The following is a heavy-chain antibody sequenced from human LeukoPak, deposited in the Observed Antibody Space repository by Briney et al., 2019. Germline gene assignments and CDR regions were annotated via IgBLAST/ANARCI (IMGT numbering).Heavy chain of an antibody. CDR2: ISYDGSNK. Sequence: GRSLRLSCAASGFTFSSYGMHWVRQAPGKGLEWVAVISYDGSNKYYADSVKGRFTISRDNSKNTLYLQMNSLRAEDTALYYCAREAVAGILRLGDFDFWGQGALVTVSS. D-gene: IGHD6-19*01. CDR3: AREAVAGILRLGDFDF. J-gene: IGHJ4*02. CDR1: GFTFSSYG. V-gene: IGHV3-30*03.